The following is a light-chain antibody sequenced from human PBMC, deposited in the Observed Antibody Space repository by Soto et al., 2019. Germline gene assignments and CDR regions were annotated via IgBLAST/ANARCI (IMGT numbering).Light chain of an antibody. CDR1: QNVSTY. CDR3: QQRTNWLT. J-gene: IGKJ3*01. Sequence: EIVLTQSPATLSLSPGERVTLSCRASQNVSTYLAWYQQKPGQAPRLLIYDASDRATGIPARFSGSGSGTDFTLTISLPEPEDSAVYYCQQRTNWLTFGPGTKVDIK. CDR2: DAS. V-gene: IGKV3-11*01.